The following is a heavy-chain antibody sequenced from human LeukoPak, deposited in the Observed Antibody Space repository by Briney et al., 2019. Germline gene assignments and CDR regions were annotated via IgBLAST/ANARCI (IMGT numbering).Heavy chain of an antibody. Sequence: ASVKVSCKASGYTFTGYYMHWVRQAPGQGLEWMGWINPNSGGTNYAQKFQGRVTMTRDTSISTAYMGLSRLRSDDTAVYYCARDPRVSYYGSGSYPSFDYWGQGTLVTVSS. V-gene: IGHV1-2*02. CDR3: ARDPRVSYYGSGSYPSFDY. CDR2: INPNSGGT. J-gene: IGHJ4*02. D-gene: IGHD3-10*01. CDR1: GYTFTGYY.